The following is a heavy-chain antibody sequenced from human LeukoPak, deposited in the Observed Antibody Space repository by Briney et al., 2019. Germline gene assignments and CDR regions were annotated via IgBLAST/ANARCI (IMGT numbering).Heavy chain of an antibody. D-gene: IGHD6-13*01. Sequence: GGSLRLSCAASGFTFSSYAMSWVRQAPGKGLEWVSAISGSGGSTYYADSVKGRFTISRDNSKNTLYLQMNSLRAEDTAVYYCANHGYSSSWYHAFDIWGQGTMVTVSS. V-gene: IGHV3-23*01. CDR2: ISGSGGST. CDR1: GFTFSSYA. CDR3: ANHGYSSSWYHAFDI. J-gene: IGHJ3*02.